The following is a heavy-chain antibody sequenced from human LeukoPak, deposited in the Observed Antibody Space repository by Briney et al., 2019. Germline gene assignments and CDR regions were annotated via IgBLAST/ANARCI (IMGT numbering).Heavy chain of an antibody. CDR3: ARDRGGYENEDIFDY. CDR2: ISYDGSNK. CDR1: GFDFSSYG. D-gene: IGHD5-12*01. V-gene: IGHV3-30*19. J-gene: IGHJ4*02. Sequence: GGSLRLSCAASGFDFSSYGMHWVRQAPGKGLEWVAVISYDGSNKYYADSVKGRFTISKDNSKNTLYLQMNSLRAEDTAVYYCARDRGGYENEDIFDYWGQGTLVTVSS.